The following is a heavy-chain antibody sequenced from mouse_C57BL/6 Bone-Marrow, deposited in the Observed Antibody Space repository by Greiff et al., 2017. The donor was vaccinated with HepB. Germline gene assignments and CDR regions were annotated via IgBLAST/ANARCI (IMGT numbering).Heavy chain of an antibody. CDR1: GYTFTSYW. Sequence: VQLQQSGPVLARPGASVKMSCKTSGYTFTSYWMHWVKQRPGQGLEWIGAIYPGNSDPSYNQKFKGKAKLTAVTSASTAYMELCSLTNEDSAVYYCTRFRDSWYFDVWGTGTTVTVSS. CDR3: TRFRDSWYFDV. CDR2: IYPGNSDP. V-gene: IGHV1-5*01. J-gene: IGHJ1*03.